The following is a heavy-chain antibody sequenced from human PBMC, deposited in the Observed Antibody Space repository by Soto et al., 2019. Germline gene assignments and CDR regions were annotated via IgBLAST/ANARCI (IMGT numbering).Heavy chain of an antibody. V-gene: IGHV1-18*04. Sequence: QVQLVQSGAEVKKPGASVKVSCKTSGYNFKSYSISWVRQAPGQGLEWMGWISTNNGNTNTAQRFQARVTMTTDTSTRTANMELADLKYVCAAVYYCARVYRSSWWAFDVLGEGTVVIVSS. CDR2: ISTNNGNT. CDR1: GYNFKSYS. D-gene: IGHD6-13*01. CDR3: ARVYRSSWWAFDV. J-gene: IGHJ3*01.